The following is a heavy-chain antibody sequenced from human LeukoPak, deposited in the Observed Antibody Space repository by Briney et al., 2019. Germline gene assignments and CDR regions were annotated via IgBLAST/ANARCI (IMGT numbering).Heavy chain of an antibody. D-gene: IGHD2-15*01. CDR3: ARHAVVPPTLGGGGFFDY. CDR1: GGSISGFY. CDR2: VHYTGRT. J-gene: IGHJ4*02. Sequence: SETLSLSCTVSGGSISGFYWSWIRQPPGKGLEWTAYVHYTGRTKYNPSLKSRITIPLDTSKNQVSLKLRSVTDADTAVYYCARHAVVPPTLGGGGFFDYWGQGILVTVSS. V-gene: IGHV4-59*08.